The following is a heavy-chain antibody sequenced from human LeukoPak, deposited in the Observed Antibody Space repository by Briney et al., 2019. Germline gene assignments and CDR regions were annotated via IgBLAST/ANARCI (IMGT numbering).Heavy chain of an antibody. D-gene: IGHD2-2*03. CDR3: AKSPKVGFLFDY. CDR1: GFTVSSNY. Sequence: GGSLRLSCTASGFTVSSNYMSWVRQAPGKGLEWVSVIYGGVNTVYADSVKGRFTISRDNSKNTLYLQMKSLRAEDTAVYYCAKSPKVGFLFDYWGKGTLVTVSS. J-gene: IGHJ4*02. V-gene: IGHV3-66*01. CDR2: IYGGVNT.